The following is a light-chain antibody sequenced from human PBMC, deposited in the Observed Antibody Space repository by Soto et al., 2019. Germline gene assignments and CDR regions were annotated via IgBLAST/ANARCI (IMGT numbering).Light chain of an antibody. CDR2: DAS. J-gene: IGKJ5*01. CDR3: QQYGSSPPIT. CDR1: QSVTSSY. Sequence: EIVLTQSPATLSLSPGERATLSCGASQSVTSSYLAWYQQKPGLAPRLLIYDASSRATGIPDRFSGSGSGTDFITTIIRLEPEDVAAYYCQQYGSSPPITFGQGTRLEIK. V-gene: IGKV3D-20*01.